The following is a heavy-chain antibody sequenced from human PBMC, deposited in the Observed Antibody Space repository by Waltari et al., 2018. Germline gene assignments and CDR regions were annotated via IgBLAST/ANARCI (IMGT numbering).Heavy chain of an antibody. J-gene: IGHJ4*02. CDR1: GGSFSGYY. Sequence: QVQLPQWGAGLLKPSEPLSLTCAVYGGSFSGYYWSWIRQPPGKGLEWIGEINHSGSTNYNPSLKSRVTISVDTSKNQFSLRLSSVTAADTAVYYCASHGGNSGGFDYWGQGTLVTVSS. CDR3: ASHGGNSGGFDY. CDR2: INHSGST. V-gene: IGHV4-34*01. D-gene: IGHD2-21*02.